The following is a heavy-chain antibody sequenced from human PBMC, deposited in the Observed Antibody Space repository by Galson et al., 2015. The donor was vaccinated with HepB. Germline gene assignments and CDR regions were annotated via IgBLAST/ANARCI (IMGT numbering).Heavy chain of an antibody. D-gene: IGHD2-15*01. CDR3: ARELYCSGAYCSLGNAFDV. CDR2: IYHSGST. Sequence: ETLSLTCTVSGYSISSGYYWGWIRQPPGKGLEWIGSIYHSGSTYYNPSLKSRVTISVDTSKNQFSLKLTSVTAADTAVYYCARELYCSGAYCSLGNAFDVWAKGQWSPSPQ. V-gene: IGHV4-38-2*02. J-gene: IGHJ3*01. CDR1: GYSISSGYY.